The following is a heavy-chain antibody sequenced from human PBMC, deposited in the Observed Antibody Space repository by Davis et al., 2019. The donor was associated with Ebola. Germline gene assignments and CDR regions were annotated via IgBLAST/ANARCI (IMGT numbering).Heavy chain of an antibody. CDR3: ARALAGPGSLSKEAFDI. J-gene: IGHJ3*02. V-gene: IGHV4-4*02. D-gene: IGHD3-10*01. CDR2: IFHSGTS. CDR1: GDSIISNTW. Sequence: SETLSLTCTVSGDSIISNTWWRCVRQTPDKGLQWLGVIFHSGTSIYSPSLESRVTIAVDKSKNQFSLRLTSLNAADTAIYYCARALAGPGSLSKEAFDIWGQGTMVTVSS.